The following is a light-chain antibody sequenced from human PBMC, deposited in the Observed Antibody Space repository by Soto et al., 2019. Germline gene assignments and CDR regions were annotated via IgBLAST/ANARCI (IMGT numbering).Light chain of an antibody. CDR1: QSISNW. V-gene: IGKV1-5*03. Sequence: DIQMTQSPSTLSASVGDRVTITCRASQSISNWLAWYQQKPGKAPKLLIDKASSLESGVPSRFSGSGSGTEFTLTISSLQPDEFATYYCQQYNSYSGAFGQGTKVEIK. CDR2: KAS. CDR3: QQYNSYSGA. J-gene: IGKJ1*01.